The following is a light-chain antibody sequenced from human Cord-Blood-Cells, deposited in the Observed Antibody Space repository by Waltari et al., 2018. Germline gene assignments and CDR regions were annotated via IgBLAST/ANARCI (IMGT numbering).Light chain of an antibody. CDR2: RNN. Sequence: HAGLTQPPSVSKGLRQTATLPFTGHRNIVGNPGAAWRQQHQGHPPKLLSYRNNNRPSGISERFSASRSGNTASLTIAGLQPEDEADYYCSALDSSLSALYVFGTGTKVTVL. CDR1: RNIVGNPG. V-gene: IGLV10-54*02. CDR3: SALDSSLSALYV. J-gene: IGLJ1*01.